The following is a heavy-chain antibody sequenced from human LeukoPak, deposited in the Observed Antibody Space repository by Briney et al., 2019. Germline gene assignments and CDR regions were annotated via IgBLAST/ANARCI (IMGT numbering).Heavy chain of an antibody. CDR1: GYTFTSYG. Sequence: GASVKVSCKASGYTFTSYGISWVRQAPGQGLEWMGWISAYNGNTNYAQKLQGTVTITTDTSTSTAYMELRSLRSDDTAVYYCASARAGYFDWLLNYWGQRTLVTVSS. J-gene: IGHJ4*02. V-gene: IGHV1-18*01. CDR3: ASARAGYFDWLLNY. CDR2: ISAYNGNT. D-gene: IGHD3-9*01.